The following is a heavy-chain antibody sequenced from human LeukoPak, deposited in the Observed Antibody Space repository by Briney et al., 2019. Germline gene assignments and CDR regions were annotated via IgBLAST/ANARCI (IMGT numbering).Heavy chain of an antibody. J-gene: IGHJ4*03. CDR3: ARGPTISETGYFDY. V-gene: IGHV4-34*01. CDR1: GGSFSGYY. CDR2: INHRGDT. Sequence: PSETLSLTCAVYGGSFSGYYWSWIRQPPGKGLEWIAEINHRGDTNYNPSVKSRVGISVDTSKNQFSLKVTSLTAADTAVYYCARGPTISETGYFDYWGQGTLVTVSS. D-gene: IGHD1-1*01.